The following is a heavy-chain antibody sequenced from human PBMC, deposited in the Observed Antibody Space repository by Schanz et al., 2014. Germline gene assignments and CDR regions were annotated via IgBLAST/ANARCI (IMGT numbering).Heavy chain of an antibody. CDR3: AKYGGELGVSFEY. CDR1: GSTLSGYG. CDR2: IRLDGSNK. J-gene: IGHJ4*02. D-gene: IGHD7-27*01. V-gene: IGHV3-30*02. Sequence: QVQLVESGGGVVQPGGSLRLSCAASGSTLSGYGMHWVRQTPGKGLEWVAFIRLDGSNKNYADSVKGRFTISRDSSQNSLYLQMNSLRPEDTAVYYCAKYGGELGVSFEYWGQGTLVTVSS.